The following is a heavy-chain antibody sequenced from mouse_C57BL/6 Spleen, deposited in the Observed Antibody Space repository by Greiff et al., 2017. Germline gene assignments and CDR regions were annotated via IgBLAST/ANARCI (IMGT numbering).Heavy chain of an antibody. D-gene: IGHD2-3*01. Sequence: QVQLQQPGAELVKPGASVKLSCKASGYTFTSYWMQWVKQRPGQGLEWIGEIDPSDSYTNYNQKFKGKATLTVDTSSSTAYLQLSSLTSEDSAVYDSARGRLLQAMDDWGQGTSVTVSS. J-gene: IGHJ4*01. V-gene: IGHV1-50*01. CDR2: IDPSDSYT. CDR3: ARGRLLQAMDD. CDR1: GYTFTSYW.